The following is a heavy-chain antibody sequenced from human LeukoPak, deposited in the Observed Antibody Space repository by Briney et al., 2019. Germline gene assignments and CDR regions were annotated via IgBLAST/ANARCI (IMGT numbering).Heavy chain of an antibody. CDR1: GGSISSSSYY. Sequence: SETLSLTCTVSGGSISSSSYYWGWIRQPPGTGLEWIGSIYYSGSTYYNPSLKSRVTISVDTSKNQFSLKLSSVTAADTAVYYCARVYYDSSGYSPIDYWGQGTLVTVSS. V-gene: IGHV4-39*01. J-gene: IGHJ4*02. CDR2: IYYSGST. CDR3: ARVYYDSSGYSPIDY. D-gene: IGHD3-22*01.